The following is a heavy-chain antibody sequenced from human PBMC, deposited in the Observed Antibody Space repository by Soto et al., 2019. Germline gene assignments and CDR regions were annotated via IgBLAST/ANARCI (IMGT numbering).Heavy chain of an antibody. D-gene: IGHD6-19*01. J-gene: IGHJ6*02. V-gene: IGHV1-2*02. Sequence: GDSVKVSCKASGYTFTGYYMHWVRQAPGQGLEWMGWINPNSGGTNYAQKFQGRVTMTTDTSTSTAYMELRSLRSDDTAVYYCARPYSSRCYLGQRVSIYHLNHYYYGMDVCGQGCTVPVS. CDR3: ARPYSSRCYLGQRVSIYHLNHYYYGMDV. CDR1: GYTFTGYY. CDR2: INPNSGGT.